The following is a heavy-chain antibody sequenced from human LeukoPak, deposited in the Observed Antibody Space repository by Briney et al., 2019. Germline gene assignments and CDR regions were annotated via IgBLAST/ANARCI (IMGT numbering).Heavy chain of an antibody. CDR2: FSAYNGNT. CDR1: GYTFTSYG. Sequence: ASVKVSCKASGYTFTSYGISWVRQAPGQGLEWMGWFSAYNGNTNYAQKLQGRVTMTTDTSTSTAYMELRSLRSDDTAVYYCARDGSHCGGDCYSIAFDIWGQGTMVTVSS. CDR3: ARDGSHCGGDCYSIAFDI. D-gene: IGHD2-21*02. J-gene: IGHJ3*02. V-gene: IGHV1-18*01.